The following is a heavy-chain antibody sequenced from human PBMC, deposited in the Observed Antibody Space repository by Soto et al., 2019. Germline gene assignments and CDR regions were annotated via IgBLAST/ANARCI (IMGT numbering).Heavy chain of an antibody. CDR3: ARSASETIYSSSYYFDY. J-gene: IGHJ4*02. V-gene: IGHV4-31*03. D-gene: IGHD6-13*01. Sequence: PSETLSLTCTVSGGSISSGGYYWSWIRQHPGKGLEWIGYIYYSGSTYYNPSLKSRVTISVDTSKNQFSPKLSSVTAADTAVYYCARSASETIYSSSYYFDYWGQGTLVTVSS. CDR1: GGSISSGGYY. CDR2: IYYSGST.